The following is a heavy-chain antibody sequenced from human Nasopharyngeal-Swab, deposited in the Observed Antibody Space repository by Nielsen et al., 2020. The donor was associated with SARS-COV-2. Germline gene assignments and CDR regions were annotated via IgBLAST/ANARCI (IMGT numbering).Heavy chain of an antibody. CDR1: GFTFSSYA. CDR3: AKAPAAYYDILIGYYYYGMDV. CDR2: ISGSGGST. J-gene: IGHJ6*02. V-gene: IGHV3-23*01. Sequence: GGSLRLSCAASGFTFSSYAMSRVRQAPGKGLEWVSAISGSGGSTYYADSVKGRFTISRDNSKNTLYLQMNSLRAEDTAVYYCAKAPAAYYDILIGYYYYGMDVWGQGTTVTVSS. D-gene: IGHD3-9*01.